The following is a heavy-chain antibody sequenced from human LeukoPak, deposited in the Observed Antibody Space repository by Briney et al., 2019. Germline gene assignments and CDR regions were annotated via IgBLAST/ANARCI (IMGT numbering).Heavy chain of an antibody. D-gene: IGHD5-18*01. J-gene: IGHJ4*02. CDR2: MNPNTDYT. V-gene: IGHV1-2*02. CDR1: GNTFSGYY. CDR3: AINNTAAGPLHN. Sequence: GASVTFSCKASGNTFSGYYMHWVRQAPGQGLEWMGWMNPNTDYTETAQQFQGRVTMTRDTSTSTVYMELSSLRSEDTAVYYCAINNTAAGPLHNWGEGALVTVSS.